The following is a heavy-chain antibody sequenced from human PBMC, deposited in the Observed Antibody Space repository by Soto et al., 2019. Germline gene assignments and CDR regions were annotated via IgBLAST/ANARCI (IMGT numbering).Heavy chain of an antibody. V-gene: IGHV3-21*01. CDR1: GFTFSDYS. J-gene: IGHJ4*02. CDR2: ISSSGNYI. D-gene: IGHD5-12*01. Sequence: LRLSCATSGFTFSDYSMNWVRQAPGKGLEWVSSISSSGNYIYSADSVKGRFTISRDNTKSSLNLQMNSLRAEDTAVYYCARTGRWLQFEDYWGQGTLVTVSS. CDR3: ARTGRWLQFEDY.